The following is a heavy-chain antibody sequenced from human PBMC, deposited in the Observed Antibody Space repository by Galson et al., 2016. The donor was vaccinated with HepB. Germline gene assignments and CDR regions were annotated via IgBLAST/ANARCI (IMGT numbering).Heavy chain of an antibody. D-gene: IGHD3-10*01. Sequence: SLRLSCAVSGLPFSAYWLHWVRQAPGKGLEWVARISNDGSRAAYADSVKGRFTISRDNYKNTLYLLLNSLRAEDTSLYYCASRGDSFDVWGQGTMVTVSS. J-gene: IGHJ3*01. CDR1: GLPFSAYW. V-gene: IGHV3-74*01. CDR3: ASRGDSFDV. CDR2: ISNDGSRA.